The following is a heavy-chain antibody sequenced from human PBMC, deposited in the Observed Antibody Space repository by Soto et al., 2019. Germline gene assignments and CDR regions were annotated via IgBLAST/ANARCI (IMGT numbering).Heavy chain of an antibody. J-gene: IGHJ3*02. V-gene: IGHV1-8*01. D-gene: IGHD2-15*01. CDR3: ARSGRNCSGCSCYSLDAFDI. Sequence: QVQLVQSGAEVKKPGASVKVSCKASGYTFTSYDINWVRQATGQGLEWMGWMNPNSGNTGYAQKFQGRVNMTRNTSISTAYMELSSLRSEDTAVYYCARSGRNCSGCSCYSLDAFDIWGQGTMVTVSS. CDR2: MNPNSGNT. CDR1: GYTFTSYD.